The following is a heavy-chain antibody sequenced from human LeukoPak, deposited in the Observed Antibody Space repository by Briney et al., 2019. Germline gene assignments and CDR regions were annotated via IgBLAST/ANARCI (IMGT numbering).Heavy chain of an antibody. CDR2: ISGSGGST. J-gene: IGHJ4*02. Sequence: GGSLRLSCAASGFTFSSYVMSWVRQAPGKGLEWVSAISGSGGSTYYADSVKGRFTISRDNSKNTLYLQMNSLRAEDTAVYYCAKSLRIAAAVKPYYFDYWGQGTLVTVSS. CDR3: AKSLRIAAAVKPYYFDY. D-gene: IGHD6-13*01. V-gene: IGHV3-23*01. CDR1: GFTFSSYV.